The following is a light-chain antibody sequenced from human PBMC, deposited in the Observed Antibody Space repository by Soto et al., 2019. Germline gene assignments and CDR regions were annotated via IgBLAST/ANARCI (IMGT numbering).Light chain of an antibody. CDR1: SSDVGGYNY. J-gene: IGLJ3*02. CDR2: EVT. V-gene: IGLV2-14*01. CDR3: SSDSNSATWV. Sequence: QSALTQPASVSGSPGQSITISCTGTSSDVGGYNYVSWYQQHPGQVPKLTIYEVTNRPSGVSSRFSGSKSGNTASPTISGLQAEGEADYYCSSDSNSATWVFGAGTKLTVL.